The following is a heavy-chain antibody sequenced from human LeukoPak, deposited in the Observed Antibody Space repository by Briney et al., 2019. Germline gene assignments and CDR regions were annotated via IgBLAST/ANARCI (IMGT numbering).Heavy chain of an antibody. D-gene: IGHD3-22*01. Sequence: TGGSLRLSCAASGFTFSSYSMNWVRQAPGKGLEWVSSISSSSSYIYYADSVKGRFTISRDNAKNSLYLQMNSLRAEDTAAYYCARELKYYDSSGYYPGPFDYWGQGTLVTVSS. CDR1: GFTFSSYS. CDR3: ARELKYYDSSGYYPGPFDY. CDR2: ISSSSSYI. V-gene: IGHV3-21*01. J-gene: IGHJ4*02.